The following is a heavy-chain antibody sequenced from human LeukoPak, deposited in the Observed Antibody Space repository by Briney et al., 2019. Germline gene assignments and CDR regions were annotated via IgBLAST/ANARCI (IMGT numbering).Heavy chain of an antibody. CDR2: IIPILGIA. J-gene: IGHJ5*02. D-gene: IGHD1-14*01. V-gene: IGHV1-69*04. Sequence: GSSVKVSCKASGGTFSWVRQAPGQGLEWMGRIIPILGIANYAQKFQGRVTMTADKSTSTAYMELSSLRSEDTAVYYCARESEGFDPWGQGTLVTVSS. CDR1: GGTFS. CDR3: ARESEGFDP.